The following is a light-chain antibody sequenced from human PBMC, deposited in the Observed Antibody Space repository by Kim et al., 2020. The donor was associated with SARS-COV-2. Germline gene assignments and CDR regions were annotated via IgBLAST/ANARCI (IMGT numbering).Light chain of an antibody. Sequence: ELTQPPSASGTPGQRVTISCSGSSSNIGSNPVHWYQQVPGTAPKLLIHSTNQRPSGVPDRFSGSKSGTSASLAISGLQSADEADYCATWGDSQNGWVFGGGTKLTVL. CDR3: ATWGDSQNGWV. V-gene: IGLV1-44*01. CDR2: STN. CDR1: SSNIGSNP. J-gene: IGLJ3*02.